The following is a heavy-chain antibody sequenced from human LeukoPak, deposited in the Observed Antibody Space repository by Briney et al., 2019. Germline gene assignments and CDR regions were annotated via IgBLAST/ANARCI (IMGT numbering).Heavy chain of an antibody. J-gene: IGHJ6*03. D-gene: IGHD2-15*01. CDR1: GYTFRDYG. V-gene: IGHV1-18*01. CDR3: ARVRCLRRSSGGSCYPDIEGFYYYYYMDV. Sequence: ASVKVSCKTSGYTFRDYGITWVRQAPGQGLEWMGWISAYNDNTNYAQKFQGRVTMTTDTSTDTAYMELRSLRSDDTAVYYCARVRCLRRSSGGSCYPDIEGFYYYYYMDVWGKGTTVTLSS. CDR2: ISAYNDNT.